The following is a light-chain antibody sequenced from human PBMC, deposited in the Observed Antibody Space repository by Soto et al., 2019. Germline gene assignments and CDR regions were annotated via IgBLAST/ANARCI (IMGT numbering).Light chain of an antibody. CDR2: EVS. J-gene: IGLJ3*02. Sequence: QSALTQPASVSGSPGQSITISCTGSSGDIGNYDLVSWYQQIPGKAPQLMIFEVSRRPSRVSDRFSGSKSGNTASLTISGLQAEDEGDFYCCSYAGGGAWVSGGGTKLTVL. CDR3: CSYAGGGAWV. CDR1: SGDIGNYDL. V-gene: IGLV2-23*02.